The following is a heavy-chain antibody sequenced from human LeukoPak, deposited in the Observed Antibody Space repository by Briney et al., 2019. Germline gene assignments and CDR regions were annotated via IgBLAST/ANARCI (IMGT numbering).Heavy chain of an antibody. CDR3: ATSLQLWFKAGFDY. D-gene: IGHD5-18*01. CDR2: IIPIFGTA. J-gene: IGHJ4*02. Sequence: SVKVSCKASGGTFSSHAIRWVRQAPGQGLEWMGGIIPIFGTANYAQKFQGRVTMTEDTSTDTAYMELSSLRSEDTAVYYCATSLQLWFKAGFDYWGQGTLVTVSS. V-gene: IGHV1-69*06. CDR1: GGTFSSHA.